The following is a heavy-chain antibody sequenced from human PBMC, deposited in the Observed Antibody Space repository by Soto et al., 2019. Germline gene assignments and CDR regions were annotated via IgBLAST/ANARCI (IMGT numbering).Heavy chain of an antibody. CDR1: GGSISNYY. CDR3: AREIAVAGTHYFDY. Sequence: SETLSLTCTVSGGSISNYYWSWIRQPPGKGLEWIGYIYYSGSINYIPSLKSRVTISEDTSQNQFSLKMSSVTAADTAVYYCAREIAVAGTHYFDYWGQGTLVTVSS. J-gene: IGHJ4*02. V-gene: IGHV4-59*01. D-gene: IGHD6-19*01. CDR2: IYYSGSI.